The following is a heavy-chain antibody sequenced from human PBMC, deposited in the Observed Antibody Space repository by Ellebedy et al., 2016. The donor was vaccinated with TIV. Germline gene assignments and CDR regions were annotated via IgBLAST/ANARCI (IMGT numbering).Heavy chain of an antibody. CDR2: IYSGGST. Sequence: GESLKISCAASGFTVSSNYMSWVRQAPGKGLEWVSIIYSGGSTNYAASVKGRFSISRDNSKNTLYLQMNSLRAEDTAVYYCVRIMKYQLLGYLGYYYGMDVWGQGTTVTVSS. V-gene: IGHV3-66*01. D-gene: IGHD2-2*01. CDR1: GFTVSSNY. J-gene: IGHJ6*02. CDR3: VRIMKYQLLGYLGYYYGMDV.